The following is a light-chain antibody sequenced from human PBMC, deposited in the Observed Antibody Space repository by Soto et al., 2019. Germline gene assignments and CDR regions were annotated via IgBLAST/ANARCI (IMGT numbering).Light chain of an antibody. J-gene: IGLJ1*01. CDR2: EVT. CDR1: SSDVGGYNY. Sequence: QSALTQPASVSGSPGQSITISCTGTSSDVGGYNYVSWYQQHPGKAPKLMIYEVTNRPSGVSNRFSGSKSSITASLTISGHQAEDEADYYCSSYTSSSTLVFGTGTKVTVL. CDR3: SSYTSSSTLV. V-gene: IGLV2-14*01.